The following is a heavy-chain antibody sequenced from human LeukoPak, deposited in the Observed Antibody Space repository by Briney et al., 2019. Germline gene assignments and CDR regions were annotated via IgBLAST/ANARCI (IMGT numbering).Heavy chain of an antibody. J-gene: IGHJ5*02. Sequence: SETLSLTCTVSGGSISSYYWSWIRQPPGKGLEWIGYIYYSGSTNYNPSLKSRVTISVDTSKNQFSLKLSSVTAADTAVHYCARERNNWFDPWGQGTLVTVSS. CDR3: ARERNNWFDP. CDR2: IYYSGST. CDR1: GGSISSYY. V-gene: IGHV4-59*01.